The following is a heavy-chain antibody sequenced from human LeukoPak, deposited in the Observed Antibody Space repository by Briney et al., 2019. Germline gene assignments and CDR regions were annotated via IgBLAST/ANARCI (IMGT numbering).Heavy chain of an antibody. CDR1: GFTFSSYS. J-gene: IGHJ4*02. CDR2: ISSSSSYI. V-gene: IGHV3-21*01. D-gene: IGHD5-18*01. Sequence: GGSLRLSCAASGFTFSSYSMNWVRQAPGKGLEWVSSISSSSSYIYYADSVKGRFTISRDNAKNSLYLQMNSLRAEDTAVYYCARDQAAGSGWIQGYWGQGTLVTVSS. CDR3: ARDQAAGSGWIQGY.